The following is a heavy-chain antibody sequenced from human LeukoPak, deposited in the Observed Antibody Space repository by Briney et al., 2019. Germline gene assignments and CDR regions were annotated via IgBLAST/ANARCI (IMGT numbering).Heavy chain of an antibody. Sequence: GGSLRLSCAASGFTVSSNYMSWVRQAPGKGLEWVSLIYAGGSTYYGDSVKGRFTISRDNSKNTVYLQMNSLRAEDTAVYYCARGGPYYYDSSGYFDSWGQGTLVTVSS. CDR3: ARGGPYYYDSSGYFDS. V-gene: IGHV3-53*01. CDR1: GFTVSSNY. CDR2: IYAGGST. D-gene: IGHD3-22*01. J-gene: IGHJ4*02.